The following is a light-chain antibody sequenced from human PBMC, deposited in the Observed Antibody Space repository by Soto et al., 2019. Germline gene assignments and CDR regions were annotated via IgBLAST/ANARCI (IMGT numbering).Light chain of an antibody. V-gene: IGKV1-27*01. CDR1: QGIKNY. CDR2: AAS. Sequence: DIQVTQHPSSLSASVGDRVTITCRASQGIKNYLAWYQQKPGETPKLLIYAASTLESGIPPRFSGSGSGTDFTLTINNLQPEDVATYYCQQTYTTPFTFGPGTKVDIK. CDR3: QQTYTTPFT. J-gene: IGKJ3*01.